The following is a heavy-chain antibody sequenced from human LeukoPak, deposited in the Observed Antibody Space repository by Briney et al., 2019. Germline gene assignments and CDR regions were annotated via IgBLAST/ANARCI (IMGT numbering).Heavy chain of an antibody. CDR2: ISGSGGNR. V-gene: IGHV3-23*01. Sequence: GGSLRLSCAASGFTFSSYAMSWVRQAPGKGLEWVSAISGSGGNRYYGDSVKGRFTISRDNPKDTLYLQMNSLRAEDTAIYYCANDRPHPSAEPTNFDYWGQGTLVTVSS. CDR3: ANDRPHPSAEPTNFDY. D-gene: IGHD1-14*01. J-gene: IGHJ4*02. CDR1: GFTFSSYA.